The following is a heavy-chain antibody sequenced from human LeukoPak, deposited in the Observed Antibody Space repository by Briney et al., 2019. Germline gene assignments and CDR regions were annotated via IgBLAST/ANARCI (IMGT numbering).Heavy chain of an antibody. CDR3: ARDHGWFGV. CDR1: GFTFSSYS. CDR2: ISSSSSTI. V-gene: IGHV3-48*01. Sequence: GGSLRLSCAASGFTFSSYSMNWVRQAPGKGLEWVSYISSSSSTIYYAASVKGRFTFFKDNAKHPRFLQMKSLRIEDTGSYYCARDHGWFGVWGQGTLVTVSS. J-gene: IGHJ4*02. D-gene: IGHD3-10*01.